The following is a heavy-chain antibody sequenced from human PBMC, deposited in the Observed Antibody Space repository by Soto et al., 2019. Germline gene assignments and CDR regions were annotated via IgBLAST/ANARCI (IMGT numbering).Heavy chain of an antibody. CDR1: GFTFSSYE. J-gene: IGHJ5*02. CDR2: ISSSGSTI. Sequence: AGSLRLSCAASGFTFSSYEMNWVRQAPGKGLEWVSYISSSGSTIYYADSVKGRFTISRDNAKNSLYLQMNSLRAEDTAVYYCARGSMDDFWSGYYSLDPWGQGTLVTVSS. D-gene: IGHD3-3*01. V-gene: IGHV3-48*03. CDR3: ARGSMDDFWSGYYSLDP.